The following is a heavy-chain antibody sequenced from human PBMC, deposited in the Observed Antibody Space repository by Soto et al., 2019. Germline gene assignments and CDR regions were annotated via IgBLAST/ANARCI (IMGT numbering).Heavy chain of an antibody. Sequence: GGSLRLSCAASGFVFSSYGMSWVRQAPGKGLEWVSAISGSGVSTYYADSVRGRFTISRDNSKNTLYLQMNSLRAEDTAVYYCAKDLAFSSGSYYVSYWGQGTLVTVSS. CDR2: ISGSGVST. D-gene: IGHD1-26*01. CDR3: AKDLAFSSGSYYVSY. CDR1: GFVFSSYG. V-gene: IGHV3-23*01. J-gene: IGHJ4*02.